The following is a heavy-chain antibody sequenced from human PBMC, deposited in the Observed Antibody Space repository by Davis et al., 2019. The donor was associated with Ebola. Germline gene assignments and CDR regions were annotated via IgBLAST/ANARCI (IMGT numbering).Heavy chain of an antibody. D-gene: IGHD3-3*01. J-gene: IGHJ4*02. V-gene: IGHV3-30-3*02. Sequence: SCKASGGTFSSYAMHWVRQAPGKGLEWVAVISYDGSNKYYADSVKGRFTISRDNSKNTLYLQMNSLRAEDTAVYYCTKGPVRFLEWLLLDYWGQGTLVTVSS. CDR1: GGTFSSYA. CDR3: TKGPVRFLEWLLLDY. CDR2: ISYDGSNK.